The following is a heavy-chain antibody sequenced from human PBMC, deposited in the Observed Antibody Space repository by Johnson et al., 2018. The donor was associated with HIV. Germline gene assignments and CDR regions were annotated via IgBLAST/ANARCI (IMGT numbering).Heavy chain of an antibody. CDR2: INSDGGST. CDR1: GFTFNTYW. V-gene: IGHV3-74*01. J-gene: IGHJ3*02. CDR3: AREGPSERAGFDI. Sequence: VQLVESGGGLVQPGGSQRLSCAVSGFTFNTYWMHWVRQAPGKGLVWVARINSDGGSTSYVDSVKGRFTISRDNARNTPYLQMNSLRADDTAVYYCAREGPSERAGFDIWGQGTMVTVSS.